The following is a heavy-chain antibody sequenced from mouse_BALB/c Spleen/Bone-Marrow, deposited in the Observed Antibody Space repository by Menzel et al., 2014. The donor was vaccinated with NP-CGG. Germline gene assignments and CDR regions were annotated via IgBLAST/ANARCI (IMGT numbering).Heavy chain of an antibody. CDR1: GYAFTDYL. CDR2: INPGSGGT. CDR3: ARWLGPGWYFDV. V-gene: IGHV1-54*01. D-gene: IGHD4-1*01. J-gene: IGHJ1*01. Sequence: VKLQESGAEQVRPGTSVKVSCKATGYAFTDYLIEWVKQRPGQGLEWIGVINPGSGGTHYNEKFKGKATLTADKSSSTAYMQLSSLTSDDSAVYFCARWLGPGWYFDVWGAGTTVTVSS.